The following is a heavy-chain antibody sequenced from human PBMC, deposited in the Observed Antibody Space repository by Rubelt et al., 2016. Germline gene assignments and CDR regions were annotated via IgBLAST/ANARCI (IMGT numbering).Heavy chain of an antibody. V-gene: IGHV4-39*07. CDR1: GGSISSSSYY. D-gene: IGHD2-2*01. CDR3: AGELPAAGAGWFDP. CDR2: LYYSGST. J-gene: IGHJ5*02. Sequence: QLQLQESGPGLVKPSETLALTCIVSGGSISSSSYYWDWIRQPPGKGLEWIGSLYYSGSTYYNPSLKSRVTMSVDTSKNQFSRKLSSGTAADTAVYYCAGELPAAGAGWFDPWGQGTLVTVSS.